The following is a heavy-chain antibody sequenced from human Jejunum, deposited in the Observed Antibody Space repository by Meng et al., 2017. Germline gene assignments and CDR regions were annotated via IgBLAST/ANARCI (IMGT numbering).Heavy chain of an antibody. D-gene: IGHD1-26*01. J-gene: IGHJ4*02. CDR3: ARDSMGSLDY. CDR1: GGSVGRAGYQ. CDR2: ANT. Sequence: QVQLQESGPGLVRPSATLSLICTVSGGSVGRAGYQWGWIRQPPGRGLEWIGYANTNYNPSLKRRVTISLDTSRNLFSLSLTSVTAADTAVYYCARDSMGSLDYWGQGILVTVSS. V-gene: IGHV4-61*08.